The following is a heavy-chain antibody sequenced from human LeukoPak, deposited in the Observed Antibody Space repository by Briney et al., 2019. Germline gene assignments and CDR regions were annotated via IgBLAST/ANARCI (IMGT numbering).Heavy chain of an antibody. CDR2: INTNTGNP. CDR3: ARGRYSSGWYYFDY. V-gene: IGHV7-4-1*02. J-gene: IGHJ4*02. D-gene: IGHD6-19*01. Sequence: ASVKVSCTASGYTFTSYAMNWVRQAPRQGLEWMGWINTNTGNPTYAQGFTGRFVFSLDTSVSTAYLQISSLKAEDTAVYYCARGRYSSGWYYFDYWGQGTLVTVSS. CDR1: GYTFTSYA.